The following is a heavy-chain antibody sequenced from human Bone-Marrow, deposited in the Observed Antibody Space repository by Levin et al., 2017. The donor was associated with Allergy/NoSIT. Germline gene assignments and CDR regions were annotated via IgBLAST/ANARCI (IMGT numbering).Heavy chain of an antibody. CDR3: AKGIWRNPFDY. CDR1: GFTFSSYA. J-gene: IGHJ4*02. V-gene: IGHV3-23*01. D-gene: IGHD2/OR15-2a*01. CDR2: ISGSGGST. Sequence: GESLKISCAASGFTFSSYAMSWVRQAPGKGLEWVSAISGSGGSTYYADSVKGRFTISRDNSKNTLYLQMNSLRAEDTAVYYCAKGIWRNPFDYWGQGTLVTVSS.